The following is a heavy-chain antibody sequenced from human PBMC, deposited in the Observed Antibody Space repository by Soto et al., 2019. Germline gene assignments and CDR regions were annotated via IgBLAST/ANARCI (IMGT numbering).Heavy chain of an antibody. CDR1: GFTFSDHY. Sequence: GGSLRLSCAASGFTFSDHYMDWVRQAPGKGLEWVGRTRNKANSYTTEYAASVKGRFTISRDDSKNSLYLQMNSLKTEDTALYYCATYPMTTVSRDAFDISGQGTMVTVSS. J-gene: IGHJ3*02. D-gene: IGHD4-4*01. CDR2: TRNKANSYTT. V-gene: IGHV3-72*01. CDR3: ATYPMTTVSRDAFDI.